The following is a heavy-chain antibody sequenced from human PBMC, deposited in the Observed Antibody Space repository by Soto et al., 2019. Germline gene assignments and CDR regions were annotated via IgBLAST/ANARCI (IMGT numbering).Heavy chain of an antibody. Sequence: EVQLLESGGDLVQPGGSLRLSCAASGFTFSHYTMSWVRQLPGKGLEWVSGINGGNGPTYYADTVTGRFTISRDNSQNTLFKQMTSLRVGDTDIYYCVKVKEPDGAWDFDYWGQGTLVTVSS. CDR1: GFTFSHYT. V-gene: IGHV3-23*01. CDR2: INGGNGPT. J-gene: IGHJ4*02. CDR3: VKVKEPDGAWDFDY. D-gene: IGHD4-17*01.